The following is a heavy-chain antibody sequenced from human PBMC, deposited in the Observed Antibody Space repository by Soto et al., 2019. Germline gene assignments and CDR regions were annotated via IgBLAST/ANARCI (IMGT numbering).Heavy chain of an antibody. CDR2: IIPIFGTA. V-gene: IGHV1-69*01. CDR1: GGTFSSYA. J-gene: IGHJ6*02. D-gene: IGHD3-3*01. CDR3: ARVTYDFWSGYPPYYYYYGMDV. Sequence: QVQLVQSGAEVKKPGSSVKVSCKASGGTFSSYAISWVRQAPGQGLEWMGGIIPIFGTANYAQKFQGRVTITADESTSTAYMELSSLRSEDTAVYYCARVTYDFWSGYPPYYYYYGMDVWGQGTTVTVSS.